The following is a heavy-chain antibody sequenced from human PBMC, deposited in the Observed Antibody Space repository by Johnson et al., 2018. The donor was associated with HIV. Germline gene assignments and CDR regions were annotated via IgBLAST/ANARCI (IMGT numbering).Heavy chain of an antibody. D-gene: IGHD3-9*01. J-gene: IGHJ3*01. CDR2: ISYDGDNK. CDR3: ARERLSDILTGYHAFDV. V-gene: IGHV3-30-3*01. Sequence: QVQFVESGGGVVQPGRSLRLSCAASGFTFSSYAMHWVRQAPGKGLEWVASISYDGDNKYYADSVRCRSTISRDNSKKTVYLQMNSLRAEDTAVYYCARERLSDILTGYHAFDVWGQGTMFTVSS. CDR1: GFTFSSYA.